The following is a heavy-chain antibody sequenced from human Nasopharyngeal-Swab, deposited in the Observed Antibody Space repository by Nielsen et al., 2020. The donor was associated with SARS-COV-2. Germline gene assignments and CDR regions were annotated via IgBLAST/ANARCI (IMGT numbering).Heavy chain of an antibody. V-gene: IGHV3-23*01. CDR2: ISGSGEST. CDR3: VKGPPAVIHYFDY. Sequence: GESLKISCAASGFTFSSYEMNWVRQAPGKGLEWVSGISGSGESTHYADSVKGRFTISRDNSKNTLYLQMNSLRAEDTAVYYCVKGPPAVIHYFDYWGQGTLVTVSS. CDR1: GFTFSSYE. J-gene: IGHJ4*02. D-gene: IGHD2-21*01.